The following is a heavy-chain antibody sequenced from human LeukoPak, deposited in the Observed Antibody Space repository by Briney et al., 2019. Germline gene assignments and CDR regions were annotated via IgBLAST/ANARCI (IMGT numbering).Heavy chain of an antibody. CDR1: GGSFSGYY. D-gene: IGHD2-2*01. CDR2: INHSGST. Sequence: SETLSLTCAVYGGSFSGYYWSWIRQPPGKGLEWIGGINHSGSTNYNPSLKSGVTISVDTSKDQFSLKLSSVTAADTAVYYCARGGHIVVVPAAVAQSDYYYGMDVWGQGTTVTVSS. CDR3: ARGGHIVVVPAAVAQSDYYYGMDV. V-gene: IGHV4-34*01. J-gene: IGHJ6*02.